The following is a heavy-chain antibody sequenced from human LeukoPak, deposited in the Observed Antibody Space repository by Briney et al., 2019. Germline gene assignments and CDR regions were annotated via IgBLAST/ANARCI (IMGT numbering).Heavy chain of an antibody. CDR1: GFTFSDYY. J-gene: IGHJ5*02. D-gene: IGHD3-10*01. Sequence: PGGSLRLSCAASGFTFSDYYMSWIRQAPGKGLEWVSYISSSGSTIYYADSVKGRFTISRDDAKNSLYLQMNGLRAEDTAVYYCARVVYYYGSGTKHWFDPWGQGTLVTVSS. V-gene: IGHV3-11*01. CDR3: ARVVYYYGSGTKHWFDP. CDR2: ISSSGSTI.